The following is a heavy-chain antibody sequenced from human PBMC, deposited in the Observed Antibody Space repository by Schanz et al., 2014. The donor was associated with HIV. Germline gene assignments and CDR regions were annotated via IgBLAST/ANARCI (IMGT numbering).Heavy chain of an antibody. V-gene: IGHV1-69*01. D-gene: IGHD1-1*01. CDR1: GGPFRRFA. J-gene: IGHJ4*02. Sequence: QVQLVQSGTEVKKPGSSVKVSCKPSGGPFRRFAISWVRQAPGQGLEWMGGIIPLFGTTNYAQKFQGRVKRNEEEENRTAYMELRTLKEEEKAMYYCASSRPMGLEIDFWGQ. CDR2: IIPLFGTT. CDR3: ASSRPMGLEIDF.